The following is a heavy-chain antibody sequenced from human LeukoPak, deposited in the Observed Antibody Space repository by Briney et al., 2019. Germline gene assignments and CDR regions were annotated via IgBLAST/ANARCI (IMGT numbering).Heavy chain of an antibody. Sequence: ASVKVSCKASGGTFSSYAISWVRQAPGQGLEWMGGITPIFGTANYAQKSQGRVTITADESTSTAYMELSSLRSEDTAVYYCARTLYCSSTSCYSRGYYDLWGQGTLVTVSS. CDR3: ARTLYCSSTSCYSRGYYDL. CDR2: ITPIFGTA. V-gene: IGHV1-69*13. D-gene: IGHD2-2*01. J-gene: IGHJ4*02. CDR1: GGTFSSYA.